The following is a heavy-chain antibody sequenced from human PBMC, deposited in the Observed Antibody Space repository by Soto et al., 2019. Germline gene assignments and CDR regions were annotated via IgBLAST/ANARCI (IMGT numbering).Heavy chain of an antibody. D-gene: IGHD3-22*01. CDR2: IIPIVGAA. CDR3: ATIYDSSGQRGY. J-gene: IGHJ4*02. CDR1: GGIFSTNA. V-gene: IGHV1-69*01. Sequence: QVQLVQSGAEVKKPGSSVKVSCKASGGIFSTNAINWVRQAPGQGLEWMGGIIPIVGAAKYAQNFQGRVTITADEATSTASMELSNLRSEDTAVYYCATIYDSSGQRGYWGQGTLVTVSS.